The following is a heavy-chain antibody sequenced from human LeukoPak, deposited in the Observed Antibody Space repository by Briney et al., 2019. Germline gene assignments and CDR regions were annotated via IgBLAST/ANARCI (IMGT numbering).Heavy chain of an antibody. CDR3: ARVRRIQLWPVHDAFDI. D-gene: IGHD5-18*01. CDR1: GGSTSSYY. J-gene: IGHJ3*02. V-gene: IGHV4-4*07. Sequence: PSETLSLTCTVSGGSTSSYYWSWIRHPAGKGLEWIGRIYTSGSTNYNPSLKSRVTMSVDTSKNQFSLKLSPVTAADTAVYYCARVRRIQLWPVHDAFDIWGQGTMVTVSS. CDR2: IYTSGST.